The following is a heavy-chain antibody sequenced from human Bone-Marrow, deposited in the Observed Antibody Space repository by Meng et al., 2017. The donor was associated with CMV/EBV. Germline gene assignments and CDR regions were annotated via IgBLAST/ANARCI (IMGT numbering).Heavy chain of an antibody. CDR1: GGSISSSNW. CDR3: ARRYYDFWSGYPRGVDP. J-gene: IGHJ5*02. Sequence: SETLSLTCAVSGGSISSSNWWSWVRQPPGKGLEWIGEIYHSGSTNYNPSLKSRVTISVDKSKNQFSLKLSSVTAADTAVYYCARRYYDFWSGYPRGVDPWGQGTLVTVSS. CDR2: IYHSGST. D-gene: IGHD3-3*01. V-gene: IGHV4-4*02.